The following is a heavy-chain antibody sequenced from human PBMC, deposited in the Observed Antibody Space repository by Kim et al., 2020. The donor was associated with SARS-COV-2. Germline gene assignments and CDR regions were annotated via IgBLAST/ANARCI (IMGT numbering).Heavy chain of an antibody. D-gene: IGHD1-26*01. V-gene: IGHV4-39*01. CDR3: ARLGRWQPSTVGEDNWFDP. J-gene: IGHJ5*02. CDR2: IYYSGIT. Sequence: EVIGNIYYSGITDYSPTRKSRVTVSVDTSKNQFSLNLNSVAAADTDVYYCARLGRWQPSTVGEDNWFDPWGQGTLVTVSS.